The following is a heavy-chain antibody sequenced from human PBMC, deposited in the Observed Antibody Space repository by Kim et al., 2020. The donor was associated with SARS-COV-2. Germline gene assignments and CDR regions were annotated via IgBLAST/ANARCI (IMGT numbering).Heavy chain of an antibody. J-gene: IGHJ3*02. CDR2: ISSSGSTI. Sequence: GGSLRLSCAASGFTFNSYEMNWVRQAPGKGLEWVSYISSSGSTILYADSVKGRFTISRDNAKNSMYLQMNSLRAEDTAVYYCAREKRIAMIVVVITSAFDIWGQGTMVTVSS. D-gene: IGHD3-22*01. CDR1: GFTFNSYE. V-gene: IGHV3-48*03. CDR3: AREKRIAMIVVVITSAFDI.